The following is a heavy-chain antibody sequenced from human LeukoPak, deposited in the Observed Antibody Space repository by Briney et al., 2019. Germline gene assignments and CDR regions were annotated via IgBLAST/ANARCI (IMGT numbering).Heavy chain of an antibody. CDR1: GGSMSGGDYY. D-gene: IGHD3-22*01. J-gene: IGHJ5*02. Sequence: SETLSLTCTVSGGSMSGGDYYWSWIRQPPGKGLEWIGYIYYSGTTHYNPSLRSRLTISLDTSKNQFSLKLNSVTAADTAVYYCARDVVARDSSGYYYLGFDPWGQGTLVTVSS. V-gene: IGHV4-30-4*01. CDR3: ARDVVARDSSGYYYLGFDP. CDR2: IYYSGTT.